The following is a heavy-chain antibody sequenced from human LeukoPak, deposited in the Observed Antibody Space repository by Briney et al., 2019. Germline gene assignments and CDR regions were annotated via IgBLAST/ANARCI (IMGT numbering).Heavy chain of an antibody. CDR1: GYTFTNYW. Sequence: GESLKISCKGSGYTFTNYWIGWVRQMPEKGLEWMGIIHPGDSDTRYSPSFQGQVTISADKSISTAYLQWSSLKASDTAMYYCARPHRRGYYGDDAFDIWGQGTMVTVSS. CDR3: ARPHRRGYYGDDAFDI. D-gene: IGHD3-10*01. J-gene: IGHJ3*02. CDR2: IHPGDSDT. V-gene: IGHV5-51*01.